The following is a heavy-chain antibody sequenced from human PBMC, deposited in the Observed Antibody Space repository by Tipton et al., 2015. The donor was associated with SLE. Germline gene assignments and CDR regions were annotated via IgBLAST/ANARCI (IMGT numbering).Heavy chain of an antibody. Sequence: GLVKPSETLSLTCAVSGYSISSGYYWGWIRQPPGKGLEWIGSIYHSGSTYYNPSLKSRVTISVDTSKNQFSLKLSSVTAADTAVYYRARDRPRYYDSSGYSGLDAFDIWGQGTMVTVSS. D-gene: IGHD3-22*01. CDR1: GYSISSGYY. J-gene: IGHJ3*02. CDR3: ARDRPRYYDSSGYSGLDAFDI. CDR2: IYHSGST. V-gene: IGHV4-38-2*02.